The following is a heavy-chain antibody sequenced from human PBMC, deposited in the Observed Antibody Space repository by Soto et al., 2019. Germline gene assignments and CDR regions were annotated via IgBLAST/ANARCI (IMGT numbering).Heavy chain of an antibody. V-gene: IGHV4-34*02. CDR2: INHSGSS. CDR1: GGSFRGYY. CDR3: ARGEITLLGGMDV. D-gene: IGHD3-10*01. Sequence: QQQQSGAGLLKPSETLSLNCTVSGGSFRGYYWGWVRQPPGKGLEWIGEINHSGSSNYHPSLKSRVTISVATSKNQFSLTVSSVTPADTAIYYCARGEITLLGGMDVW. J-gene: IGHJ6*01.